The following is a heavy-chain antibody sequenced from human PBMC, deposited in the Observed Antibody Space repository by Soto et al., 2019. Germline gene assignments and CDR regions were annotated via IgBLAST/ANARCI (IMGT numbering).Heavy chain of an antibody. CDR2: IIPIFGTA. Sequence: SVKVSCKASGGTFSSYAISGLRQAAGQGLQWMGGIIPIFGTANSAQKFQGRVTITADESKSTAYMELSSLRSEDTAVSYCARDHGKAAAGRFWFDPWGQGTLVTVSS. J-gene: IGHJ5*02. V-gene: IGHV1-69*13. CDR3: ARDHGKAAAGRFWFDP. CDR1: GGTFSSYA. D-gene: IGHD6-13*01.